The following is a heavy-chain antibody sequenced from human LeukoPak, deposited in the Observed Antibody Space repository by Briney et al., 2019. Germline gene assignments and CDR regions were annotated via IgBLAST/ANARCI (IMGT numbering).Heavy chain of an antibody. CDR3: ASLEKSFYYGSGSYNSDDAFDI. Sequence: GASVKVSCKASGGTFSSYAISWVRQAPGQGLEWMGGIIPIFGTANYAQKFQGRVTITADESTNTAYMELSSLRSEDTAVYYCASLEKSFYYGSGSYNSDDAFDIWGQGTMVTVSS. J-gene: IGHJ3*02. V-gene: IGHV1-69*13. CDR2: IIPIFGTA. CDR1: GGTFSSYA. D-gene: IGHD3-10*01.